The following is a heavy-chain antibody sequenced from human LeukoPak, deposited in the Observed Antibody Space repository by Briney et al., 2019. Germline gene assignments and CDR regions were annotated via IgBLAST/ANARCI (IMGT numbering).Heavy chain of an antibody. CDR2: INPNSGGT. V-gene: IGHV1-2*06. D-gene: IGHD6-19*01. CDR3: ARGIAVAGTPGY. CDR1: GYTFTGYY. Sequence: SVKVSCKASGYTFTGYYMHWVRQAPGQGLEWMGRINPNSGGTNYAQKFQGRVTMTRDTSISTAYMELGRLRSDDTAVYYCARGIAVAGTPGYWGQGTLVTVSS. J-gene: IGHJ4*02.